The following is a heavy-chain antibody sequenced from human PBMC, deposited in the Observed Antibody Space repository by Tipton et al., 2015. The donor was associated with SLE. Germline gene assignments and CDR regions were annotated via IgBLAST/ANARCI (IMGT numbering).Heavy chain of an antibody. CDR2: IGHSGST. D-gene: IGHD2-21*02. CDR1: GFTFGDYA. Sequence: LRLSCTGSGFTFGDYAVSWFRQAPGKGLEWIGYIGHSGSTNYNPSLNSRVTMSIDTSKNQFSLKLTSVTAADTAVYYCARQLGWGDPFAFDYWGQGTLVTVSP. V-gene: IGHV4-59*08. CDR3: ARQLGWGDPFAFDY. J-gene: IGHJ4*02.